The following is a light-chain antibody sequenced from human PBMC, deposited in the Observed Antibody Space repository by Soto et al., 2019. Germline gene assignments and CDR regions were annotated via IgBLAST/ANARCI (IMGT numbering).Light chain of an antibody. CDR2: KAS. V-gene: IGKV1-5*03. CDR3: QQYKSDAPT. Sequence: DMQMTQSPSTLSAYVGDGVTITCRASQSISVWLAWYQQKAGKAPNLLIYKASRLESGVPSRFSGSGSETEFTLTTSGLQPGDSATYYCQQYKSDAPTFSQGPRWIS. J-gene: IGKJ1*01. CDR1: QSISVW.